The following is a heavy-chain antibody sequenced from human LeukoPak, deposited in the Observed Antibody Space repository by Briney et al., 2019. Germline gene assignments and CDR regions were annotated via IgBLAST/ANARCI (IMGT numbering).Heavy chain of an antibody. D-gene: IGHD5-12*01. V-gene: IGHV3-9*01. Sequence: GGSLRLSCAASGFTFDDYAMHWVRQAPGKGLEWVSGISWNSGSIGYADSVKGRFTISRDNAKNSLYLQMNSLRAEDTALYYCAKDILRDSGYDFDYWGQGTLVTVSS. CDR2: ISWNSGSI. CDR1: GFTFDDYA. CDR3: AKDILRDSGYDFDY. J-gene: IGHJ4*02.